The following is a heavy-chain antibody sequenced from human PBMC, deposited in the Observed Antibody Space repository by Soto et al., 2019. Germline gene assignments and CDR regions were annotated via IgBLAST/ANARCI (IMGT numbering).Heavy chain of an antibody. Sequence: ASVKVSCKASGGTFSSYAISWVRQAPGQGLEWMGGIIPIFGTANYAQKFQGRVTITADESTSTAYMELSSLRSEDTAVYYCAGSDGDYATPYNWFDPWGQGTLVTVSS. J-gene: IGHJ5*02. V-gene: IGHV1-69*13. CDR3: AGSDGDYATPYNWFDP. CDR2: IIPIFGTA. D-gene: IGHD4-17*01. CDR1: GGTFSSYA.